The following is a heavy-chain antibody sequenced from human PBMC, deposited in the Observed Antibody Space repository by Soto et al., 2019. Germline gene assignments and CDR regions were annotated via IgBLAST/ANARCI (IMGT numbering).Heavy chain of an antibody. V-gene: IGHV3-9*01. J-gene: IGHJ3*02. Sequence: LRLSCAASGFTFDDYAMHWVRQAPGKGLEWVSGISWNSGSIGYADSVKGRFTISRDNAKNSLYLQMNSLRAEDTALYYCAKGIVGATTGAFDIWGQGTMVTVSS. CDR1: GFTFDDYA. CDR2: ISWNSGSI. CDR3: AKGIVGATTGAFDI. D-gene: IGHD1-26*01.